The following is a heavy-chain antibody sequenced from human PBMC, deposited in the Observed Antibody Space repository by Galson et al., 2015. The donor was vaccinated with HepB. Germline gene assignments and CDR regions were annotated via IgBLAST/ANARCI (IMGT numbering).Heavy chain of an antibody. J-gene: IGHJ3*02. V-gene: IGHV1-8*01. CDR1: GYTFTNYH. Sequence: QSGAEVKKPGESLKISCKASGYTFTNYHINWVRQATGQGLEWMGWMNPNDGTTGYAKKFQGRVTMTRDSSIRTAYMELSSLRSEDRAVYYCARRSGTSDWGDAFDIWGQGTMVTVSS. CDR3: ARRSGTSDWGDAFDI. CDR2: MNPNDGTT. D-gene: IGHD7-27*01.